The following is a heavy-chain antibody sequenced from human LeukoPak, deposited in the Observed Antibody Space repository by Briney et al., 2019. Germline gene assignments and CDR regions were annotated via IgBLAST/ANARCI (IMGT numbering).Heavy chain of an antibody. CDR1: GGSISSGSYY. V-gene: IGHV4-30-2*01. J-gene: IGHJ3*02. CDR2: IYHSGST. Sequence: KPSQTLSLTCTVSGGSISSGSYYWSWIRQPPGKGLEWIGYIYHSGSTYYNPSLKSRVTISVDRSKNQFSLKLSSVTAADTAVYYCARGRPSPPAMTTVVTPGAFDIWGQGTMVTVSS. D-gene: IGHD4-23*01. CDR3: ARGRPSPPAMTTVVTPGAFDI.